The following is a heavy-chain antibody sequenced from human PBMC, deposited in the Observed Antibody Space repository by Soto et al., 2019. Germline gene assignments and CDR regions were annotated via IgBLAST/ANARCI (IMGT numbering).Heavy chain of an antibody. CDR3: ARDMRPWDTFLFDP. CDR1: GYSFTSYA. Sequence: ASVKVSCKASGYSFTSYAMHWVRQAPGQRLEWMGWINADNGNTEYSQKFQGRVTITRDTSTSTVYMELSSLRSEDTAVYYCARDMRPWDTFLFDPWGQGTLVTVSS. J-gene: IGHJ5*02. V-gene: IGHV1-3*01. CDR2: INADNGNT. D-gene: IGHD5-18*01.